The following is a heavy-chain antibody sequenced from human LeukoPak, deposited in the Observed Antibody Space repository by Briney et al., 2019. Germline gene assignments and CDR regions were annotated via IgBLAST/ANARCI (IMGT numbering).Heavy chain of an antibody. Sequence: PSETLSLTCTVSGDSIISRPYYWGWIRQPPGKGLEWIGSIYYSGSTHYNPALKSRVTISVDTSKNQFSLKLSSVTAADTAVYYCARQYYYDSRVVFPYYFDQWGQGTLVTVSS. D-gene: IGHD3-22*01. J-gene: IGHJ4*02. CDR3: ARQYYYDSRVVFPYYFDQ. CDR1: GDSIISRPYY. V-gene: IGHV4-39*01. CDR2: IYYSGST.